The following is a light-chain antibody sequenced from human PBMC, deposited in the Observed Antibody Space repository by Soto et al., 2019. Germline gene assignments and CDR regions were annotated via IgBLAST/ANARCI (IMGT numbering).Light chain of an antibody. CDR1: QSISTY. CDR2: GAY. CDR3: QQTYSTPLT. Sequence: DIQMTQSPSPLSASVGDRVTITGRASQSISTYLNWYQQTPGKAPQLLIFGAYSLQSGMPSRFSGSSSGTDFTLSLSSLQTEDFSTYYCQQTYSTPLTFGGGTKVDIK. J-gene: IGKJ4*01. V-gene: IGKV1-39*01.